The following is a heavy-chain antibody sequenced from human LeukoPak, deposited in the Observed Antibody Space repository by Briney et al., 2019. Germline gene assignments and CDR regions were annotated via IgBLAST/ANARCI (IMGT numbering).Heavy chain of an antibody. J-gene: IGHJ4*02. CDR3: ARGSVVVPSATYYFDY. Sequence: GGSLRLSCAASGFTFSSYSMNWVRQAPGKGLEWVSSISSSSSYIYYADSVKGRFTISRDNAKNSLFLQMNSLRAEDTAVYYCARGSVVVPSATYYFDYWGQGTLVAVSS. CDR2: ISSSSSYI. V-gene: IGHV3-21*01. D-gene: IGHD2-2*01. CDR1: GFTFSSYS.